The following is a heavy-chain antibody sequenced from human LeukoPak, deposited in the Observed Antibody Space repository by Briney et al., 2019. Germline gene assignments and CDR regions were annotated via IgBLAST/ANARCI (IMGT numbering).Heavy chain of an antibody. J-gene: IGHJ4*02. Sequence: GASVKVSCKASGYTFSSYGITWVRQAPGQGLEWMGWITTYNGNTKYAQKLQGRVTMTTDTSTSTAYMDLRSLRSDDTAVYFCARGPPSKNYYDLGVLDYWGQGTLVTVSS. CDR3: ARGPPSKNYYDLGVLDY. D-gene: IGHD3-10*01. V-gene: IGHV1-18*01. CDR1: GYTFSSYG. CDR2: ITTYNGNT.